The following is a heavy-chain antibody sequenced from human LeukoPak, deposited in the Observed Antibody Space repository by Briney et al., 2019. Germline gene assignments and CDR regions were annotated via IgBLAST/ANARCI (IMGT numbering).Heavy chain of an antibody. D-gene: IGHD6-13*01. J-gene: IGHJ4*02. CDR3: ARRIAGSGVDY. V-gene: IGHV5-51*01. CDR1: GYKNIGFW. Sequence: VQPLKLSCKGSGYKNIGFWGSWVRHMRGKGLEWMGIIYPGDSDTRYSPSFQGQVTISADKPISTAYLQWRSLKASDSAMYYCARRIAGSGVDYWGQGTLVTVSS. CDR2: IYPGDSDT.